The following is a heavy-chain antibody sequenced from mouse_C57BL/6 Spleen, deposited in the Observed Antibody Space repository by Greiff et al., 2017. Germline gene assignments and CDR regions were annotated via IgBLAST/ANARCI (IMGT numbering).Heavy chain of an antibody. V-gene: IGHV1-82*01. CDR1: GYAFSSSW. CDR3: ASKLTGSPFDY. D-gene: IGHD4-1*01. J-gene: IGHJ2*01. CDR2: IYPGDVDP. Sequence: QVQLQQSGPELVKPGASVKISCKASGYAFSSSWMNWVKQRPGKGLEWIGRIYPGDVDPNYNGKFKGKATLTADKSSSTAYMQLSSLTSEDSAVYFCASKLTGSPFDYWGQGTTLTVSS.